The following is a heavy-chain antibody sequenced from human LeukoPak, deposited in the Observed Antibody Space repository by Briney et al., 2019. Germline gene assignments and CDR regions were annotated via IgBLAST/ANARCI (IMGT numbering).Heavy chain of an antibody. J-gene: IGHJ4*02. CDR2: ISAYNGNT. CDR1: GYTFTSYG. V-gene: IGHV1-18*01. Sequence: ASVKVSCKASGYTFTSYGISWVRQAPGQGLEWMGWISAYNGNTNYAQKLQGRVTMTTDTSTSTAYMELRSLRSDDTAVYYCARGNARSNKQDEYYFDYWGQGTLVTVSS. D-gene: IGHD1-14*01. CDR3: ARGNARSNKQDEYYFDY.